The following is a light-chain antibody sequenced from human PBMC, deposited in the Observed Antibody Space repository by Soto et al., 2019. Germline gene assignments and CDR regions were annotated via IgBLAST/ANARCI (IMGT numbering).Light chain of an antibody. J-gene: IGKJ1*01. CDR2: ATS. Sequence: EIVLTQSPGTLSLSPGERATLSCRASQSVTSSFLGRYQQKPGQAPRLLIYATSNRATGIPDRFSGSGSGTDFALTISRLEPEDFAVYYCLQYGSSPRTFGQGTKVDIK. CDR3: LQYGSSPRT. CDR1: QSVTSSF. V-gene: IGKV3-20*01.